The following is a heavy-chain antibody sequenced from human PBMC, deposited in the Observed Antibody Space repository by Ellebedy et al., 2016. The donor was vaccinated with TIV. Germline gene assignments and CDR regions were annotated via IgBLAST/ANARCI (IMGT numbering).Heavy chain of an antibody. CDR2: MRDEGSDK. J-gene: IGHJ3*02. Sequence: GESLKISCAASRFSFSSYWMSWVRQAPGKGLEWVANMRDEGSDKYYVDSVKGRFTISRDNARNSLYLQMNSLRAEDTAVYYCATDGSYGDYRSPTHAFVIWGQGTMVTVSS. D-gene: IGHD3-10*01. CDR3: ATDGSYGDYRSPTHAFVI. V-gene: IGHV3-7*01. CDR1: RFSFSSYW.